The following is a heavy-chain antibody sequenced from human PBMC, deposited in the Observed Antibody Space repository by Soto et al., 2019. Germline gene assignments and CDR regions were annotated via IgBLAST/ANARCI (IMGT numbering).Heavy chain of an antibody. D-gene: IGHD5-18*01. J-gene: IGHJ6*02. Sequence: ASVKVSCKXSGGTFSSYAISWVRQAPGQGLEGMGGIIPIFGTANYAQKFQGRVTITADESTSTAYMELSSLRAEDTAVYYCASPKGRRYSYGSLDYYYYYGMDVWGQGTTVTVSS. CDR3: ASPKGRRYSYGSLDYYYYYGMDV. CDR1: GGTFSSYA. CDR2: IIPIFGTA. V-gene: IGHV1-69*13.